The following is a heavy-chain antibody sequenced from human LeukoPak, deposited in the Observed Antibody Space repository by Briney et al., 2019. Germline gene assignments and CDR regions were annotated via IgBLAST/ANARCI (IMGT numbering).Heavy chain of an antibody. V-gene: IGHV4-39*01. J-gene: IGHJ4*02. D-gene: IGHD2-2*01. CDR1: GGPISSSSYY. Sequence: PSETLSLTCTVSGGPISSSSYYWGWIRQPPGKGLVGIGSIYYSGSTYYNPSLKSRVTISVDTSKNQFSLKLSSVTAADTAVYYCARHFPLGYCSSTSCRAHFDYWGQGTLVTVSS. CDR3: ARHFPLGYCSSTSCRAHFDY. CDR2: IYYSGST.